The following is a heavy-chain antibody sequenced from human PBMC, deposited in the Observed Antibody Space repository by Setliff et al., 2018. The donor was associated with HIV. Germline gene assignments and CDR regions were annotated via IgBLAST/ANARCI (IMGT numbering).Heavy chain of an antibody. J-gene: IGHJ5*02. D-gene: IGHD3-22*01. CDR3: ARDRCDSVKCYLYNWFDP. CDR2: INAGNGDT. Sequence: ASVKVSCKASGYTFTSYAIHWVRQAPGQRLEWMGWINAGNGDTQYSQKFRDRVTITRDTSADTVYMELSSLRSEDTAVYYCARDRCDSVKCYLYNWFDPWGQGTLVTVSS. CDR1: GYTFTSYA. V-gene: IGHV1-3*01.